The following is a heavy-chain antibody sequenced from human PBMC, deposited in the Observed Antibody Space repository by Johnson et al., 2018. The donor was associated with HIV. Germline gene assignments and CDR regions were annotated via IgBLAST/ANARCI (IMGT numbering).Heavy chain of an antibody. Sequence: QVQLVESGGGVVQPGGSLRLSCAASGFTFSSYAMHWVRQAPGKGLEWVAVISYDGSNKYYADSVKGRFTISRDNSKNTLYLQMNSLRAEDTAVYYCARVTHIQLWANDAFDIWGQGTMVTVSS. D-gene: IGHD5-18*01. CDR1: GFTFSSYA. J-gene: IGHJ3*02. V-gene: IGHV3-30-3*01. CDR3: ARVTHIQLWANDAFDI. CDR2: ISYDGSNK.